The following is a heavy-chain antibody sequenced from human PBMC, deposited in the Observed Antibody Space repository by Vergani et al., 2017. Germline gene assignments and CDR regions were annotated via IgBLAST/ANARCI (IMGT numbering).Heavy chain of an antibody. V-gene: IGHV3-30-3*01. J-gene: IGHJ5*02. Sequence: QVQLVESGGGVVQPGRSLRLSCAASGFTFSSYAMHWVRQAPGKGLEWVAVISYDGSNKYYADSVKCRFTISRDNSKNTLYLQMNSLRAEDTAVYYFARSYNFGYFNWFDPWGQGTLVTVSS. CDR3: ARSYNFGYFNWFDP. CDR2: ISYDGSNK. CDR1: GFTFSSYA. D-gene: IGHD1-20*01.